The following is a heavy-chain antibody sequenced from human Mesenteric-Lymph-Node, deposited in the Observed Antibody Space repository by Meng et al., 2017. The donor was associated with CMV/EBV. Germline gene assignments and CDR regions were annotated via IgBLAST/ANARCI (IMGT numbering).Heavy chain of an antibody. CDR1: GGTFSSYA. V-gene: IGHV1-69*05. CDR3: AREGARYYYDSSGYYYVN. Sequence: SVKVSCKASGGTFSSYAISWVRQAPGQGLEWMGGIIPIFGTANYAQKFQGRVTITTDESTSTAYMELSSLRSEDTAVYYCAREGARYYYDSSGYYYVNWGQGTLVTVSS. J-gene: IGHJ4*02. CDR2: IIPIFGTA. D-gene: IGHD3-22*01.